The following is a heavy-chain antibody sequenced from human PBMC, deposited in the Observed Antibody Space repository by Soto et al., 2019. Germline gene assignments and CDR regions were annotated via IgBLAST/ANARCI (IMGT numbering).Heavy chain of an antibody. CDR2: ISSSGSTI. D-gene: IGHD6-13*01. CDR1: GFTFSSYA. J-gene: IGHJ4*02. CDR3: ARDWVRVYDY. Sequence: GGSLRLSCAASGFTFSSYAMSWVRQAPGKGLEWVSYISSSGSTIYYADSVKGRFTISRDNAKNSLYLQMNSLRAEDTAVYYCARDWVRVYDYWGQGTLVTVSS. V-gene: IGHV3-48*04.